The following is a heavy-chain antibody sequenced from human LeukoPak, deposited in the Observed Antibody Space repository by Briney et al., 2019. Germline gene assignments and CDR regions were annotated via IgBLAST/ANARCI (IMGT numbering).Heavy chain of an antibody. CDR3: ARRRVGYYDSSGTAWYFDY. J-gene: IGHJ4*02. CDR1: GGSISSSSYY. V-gene: IGHV4-39*01. CDR2: IYYSGST. D-gene: IGHD3-22*01. Sequence: SETLSLTCTVSGGSISSSSYYWGWIRQPPGKGLGWIGSIYYSGSTYYNPSLKSRVTISVDTSKNQFSLKLSSVTAADTAVYYCARRRVGYYDSSGTAWYFDYWGQGTLVTVSS.